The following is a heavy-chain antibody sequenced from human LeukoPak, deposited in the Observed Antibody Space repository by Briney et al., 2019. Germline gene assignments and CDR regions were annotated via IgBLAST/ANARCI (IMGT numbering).Heavy chain of an antibody. D-gene: IGHD3-9*01. CDR3: AKDRYFDILTTYYMTTHFHY. J-gene: IGHJ4*02. V-gene: IGHV3-23*01. CDR1: GFTFSSYA. CDR2: ISGSGGST. Sequence: GGSLRLSCAASGFTFSSYAMSWVRQAPGKGLEWVSAISGSGGSTYYADSVKGRFTISRDNSKNTLHLQMNSLRTEDTAVYYCAKDRYFDILTTYYMTTHFHYWGQGTLVTVSS.